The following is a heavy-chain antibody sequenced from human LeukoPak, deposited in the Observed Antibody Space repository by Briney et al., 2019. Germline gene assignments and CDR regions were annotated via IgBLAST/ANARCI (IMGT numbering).Heavy chain of an antibody. CDR1: GFTFSSYA. J-gene: IGHJ4*02. CDR2: ISGSGGST. Sequence: TGGSLGLSCAASGFTFSSYAMSWVRQAPGKGLEWVSAISGSGGSTYYADSVKGRFTISRDNSKNTLYLQMNSLRAEDTAVYYCAKDDLGDITMITAYWGQGTLVTVSS. V-gene: IGHV3-23*01. CDR3: AKDDLGDITMITAY. D-gene: IGHD3-22*01.